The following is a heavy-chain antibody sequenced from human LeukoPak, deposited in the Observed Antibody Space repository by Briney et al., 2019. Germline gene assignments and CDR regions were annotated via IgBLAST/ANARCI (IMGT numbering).Heavy chain of an antibody. Sequence: SVKVSCKASGGTFITYAISWVRQAPGQGLEWMGRIIPILNITNYAQKFQGRVTITADKSTNTAYMELSSLRSEDTAVYYCARDLAARPNYYYYMDVWGKGTTVTVSS. D-gene: IGHD6-6*01. CDR2: IIPILNIT. J-gene: IGHJ6*03. CDR3: ARDLAARPNYYYYMDV. V-gene: IGHV1-69*04. CDR1: GGTFITYA.